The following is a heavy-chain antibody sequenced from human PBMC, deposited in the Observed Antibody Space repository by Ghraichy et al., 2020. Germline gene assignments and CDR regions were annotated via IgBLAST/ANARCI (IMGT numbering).Heavy chain of an antibody. CDR3: ARSSFGVAPLDY. CDR1: GFTFSSYG. CDR2: IWYDGSNK. V-gene: IGHV3-33*01. D-gene: IGHD3-3*01. Sequence: GGSLRLSCAASGFTFSSYGMHWVRQAPGKGLEWVAVIWYDGSNKYYADSVKGRFTISRDNSKNTLYLQMNSLRAEDTAVYYCARSSFGVAPLDYWGQGTLVTVSS. J-gene: IGHJ4*02.